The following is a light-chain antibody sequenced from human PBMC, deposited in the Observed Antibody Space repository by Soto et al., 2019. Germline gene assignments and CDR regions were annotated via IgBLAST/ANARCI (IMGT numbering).Light chain of an antibody. CDR3: SSYGGSNNFV. J-gene: IGLJ1*01. CDR2: EVS. Sequence: QSALTQPPSASGSPGQSVTVSCTGTSSDIGVYNYVSWYQHHPGKAPKLMIYEVSKRPSGVPDRFSGSKSGNTASLTVSGLQAEDGADYYCSSYGGSNNFVFGTGTKLTVL. CDR1: SSDIGVYNY. V-gene: IGLV2-8*01.